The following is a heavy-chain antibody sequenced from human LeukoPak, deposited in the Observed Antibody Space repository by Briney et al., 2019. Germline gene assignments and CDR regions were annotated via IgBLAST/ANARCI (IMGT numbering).Heavy chain of an antibody. Sequence: PGGSLRLSCAASGFTFSSYAMSWVRQAPGKGLEWVSAISGSGGSTYYEDSVKGRFTISRDNSKNTLYLQMNSLRAEDTAVYYCAKDQGYYDFWSGFDYWGQGTLVTVSS. J-gene: IGHJ4*02. V-gene: IGHV3-23*01. D-gene: IGHD3-3*01. CDR2: ISGSGGST. CDR1: GFTFSSYA. CDR3: AKDQGYYDFWSGFDY.